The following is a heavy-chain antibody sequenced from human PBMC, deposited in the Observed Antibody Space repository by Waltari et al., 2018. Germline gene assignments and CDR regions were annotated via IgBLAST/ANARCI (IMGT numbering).Heavy chain of an antibody. Sequence: QVQLVQSGAEVKKPGSSVKVSCKASGGTFSSYAISWVRQAPGQGLEWMGGIIPIFGTANYAQKFQGRVTITADESTSTAYMELSSLRSEDTAVYYCARGMGYCSSTSCYTDYYYMDVWGKGTTVTISS. V-gene: IGHV1-69*12. D-gene: IGHD2-2*02. CDR2: IIPIFGTA. CDR1: GGTFSSYA. J-gene: IGHJ6*03. CDR3: ARGMGYCSSTSCYTDYYYMDV.